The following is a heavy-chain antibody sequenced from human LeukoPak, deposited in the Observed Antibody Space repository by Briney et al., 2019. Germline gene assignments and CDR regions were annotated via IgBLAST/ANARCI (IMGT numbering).Heavy chain of an antibody. CDR2: IYYSGST. CDR1: GGSISSYY. J-gene: IGHJ4*02. Sequence: SETLSLTCTVSGGSISSYYWSWIRQPPGKGLEWIGYIYYSGSTNYNPSLKSRVTISVDTSKNQFSLELSSVTAADTAVYYRARRAPLWFGERAFDSWGQGTLVTVSS. V-gene: IGHV4-59*08. CDR3: ARRAPLWFGERAFDS. D-gene: IGHD3-10*01.